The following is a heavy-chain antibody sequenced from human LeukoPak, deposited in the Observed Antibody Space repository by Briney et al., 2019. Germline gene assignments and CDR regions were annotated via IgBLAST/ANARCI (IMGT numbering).Heavy chain of an antibody. Sequence: SVKVSCKASGGTFSSYAISWVRQAPGQGLEWMGRIIPIFGIANYAQKFQGRVTITADESTSTAYMELSSLRSEDTAVYYCARDRDIVVVPAAKGGWFDPWGQGTLVTVSS. D-gene: IGHD2-2*01. J-gene: IGHJ5*02. CDR2: IIPIFGIA. CDR3: ARDRDIVVVPAAKGGWFDP. V-gene: IGHV1-69*13. CDR1: GGTFSSYA.